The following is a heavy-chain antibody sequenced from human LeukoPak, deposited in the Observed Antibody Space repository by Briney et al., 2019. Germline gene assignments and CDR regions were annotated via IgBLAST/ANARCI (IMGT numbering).Heavy chain of an antibody. CDR3: ARVVNYDFWSGYYYYMDV. D-gene: IGHD3-3*01. J-gene: IGHJ6*03. V-gene: IGHV4-30-2*01. Sequence: SETLSLTCTVSGGSISSGGYYWSWIRQPPGKGLEWIGYIYHSGSTYYNPSLKSRVTTSVDRSKNQFSLKLSSVTAADTAVYYCARVVNYDFWSGYYYYMDVWGKGTTVTVSS. CDR1: GGSISSGGYY. CDR2: IYHSGST.